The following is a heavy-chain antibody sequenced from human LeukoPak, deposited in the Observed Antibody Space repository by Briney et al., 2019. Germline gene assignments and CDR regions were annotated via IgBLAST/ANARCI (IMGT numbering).Heavy chain of an antibody. Sequence: PGGSLRLSCAASRFIFSSYAMHWVRQAPGKGLEWVAVLSYDGSDKYYADSVKGRFTISRDNSRNTLYLQMNSLRAEDTAVYYCAKVDYYDSSGYYLNFDYWGQGTLVTVSS. CDR2: LSYDGSDK. CDR3: AKVDYYDSSGYYLNFDY. D-gene: IGHD3-22*01. J-gene: IGHJ4*02. V-gene: IGHV3-30*04. CDR1: RFIFSSYA.